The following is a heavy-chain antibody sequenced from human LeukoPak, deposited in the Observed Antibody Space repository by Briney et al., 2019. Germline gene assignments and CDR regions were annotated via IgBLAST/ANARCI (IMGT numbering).Heavy chain of an antibody. V-gene: IGHV3-23*01. J-gene: IGHJ4*02. Sequence: PWGSLRLSCAASGFTFSSYAMSWVRQAPGKGLEWVSAISGSGGSTYYADSVKGRFTISRDNSKNTLYLQTNSLSAEDTAVYYCAKGDTTWELPHDYWGQGTLVTVSS. CDR2: ISGSGGST. CDR1: GFTFSSYA. D-gene: IGHD1-26*01. CDR3: AKGDTTWELPHDY.